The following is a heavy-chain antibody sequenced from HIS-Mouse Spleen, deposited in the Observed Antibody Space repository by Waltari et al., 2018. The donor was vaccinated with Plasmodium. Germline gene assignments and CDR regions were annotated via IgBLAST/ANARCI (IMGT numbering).Heavy chain of an antibody. J-gene: IGHJ4*02. Sequence: EVQLVESGGGLVTPGGSLRLSCAASGITFSSYSMNWVRQAPGKGLEWVLSIRCSSNHKYHAASAKRRFTISRDNAKNSLYLKMNSLKAEDTSVYYCARDHNWNYDYWGQRTLVTVSS. CDR1: GITFSSYS. D-gene: IGHD1-7*01. CDR2: IRCSSNHK. CDR3: ARDHNWNYDY. V-gene: IGHV3-21*01.